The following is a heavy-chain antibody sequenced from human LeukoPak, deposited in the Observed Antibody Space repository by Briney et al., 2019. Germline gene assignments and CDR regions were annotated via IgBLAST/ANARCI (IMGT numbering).Heavy chain of an antibody. CDR2: IKEDGTVK. CDR3: AASITMFDY. V-gene: IGHV3-7*02. CDR1: GFTLSIHW. J-gene: IGHJ4*02. D-gene: IGHD3-10*01. Sequence: GGSLRLSCAASGFTLSIHWMSWVRQAPGKGLEWVANIKEDGTVKYYVESVKGRFTISRDNAKNSLYLQMNSLRAEDTAVYYCAASITMFDYWGQGTLVTVSS.